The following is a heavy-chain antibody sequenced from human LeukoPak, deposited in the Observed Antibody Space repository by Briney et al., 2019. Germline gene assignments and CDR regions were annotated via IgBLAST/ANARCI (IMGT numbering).Heavy chain of an antibody. V-gene: IGHV4-34*01. Sequence: SETLSLTCAVYGGSFSGYYWSWIRQPPGKGLEWIGEINHSGSTNYNPSLKSRVIISVDTSKNQFSLKLSSVTAADTAVYYCARGGSWFGGANWFDPWGQGTLVTVSS. CDR2: INHSGST. CDR1: GGSFSGYY. J-gene: IGHJ5*02. D-gene: IGHD3-10*01. CDR3: ARGGSWFGGANWFDP.